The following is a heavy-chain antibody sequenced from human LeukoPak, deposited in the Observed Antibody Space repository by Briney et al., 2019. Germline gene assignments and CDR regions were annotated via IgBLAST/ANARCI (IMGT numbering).Heavy chain of an antibody. J-gene: IGHJ4*02. CDR1: GFTVSSNE. CDR2: ISGGST. V-gene: IGHV3-38-3*01. CDR3: ARVAHLTGDPYDY. Sequence: GGSLRLSCAASGFTVSSNEMTWVRQAPGKGLEWVSSISGGSTYYADSRKGRFTSSRDNAKNSLYLQMNSLRAEDTAVYYCARVAHLTGDPYDYWGQGTLVTVSS. D-gene: IGHD7-27*01.